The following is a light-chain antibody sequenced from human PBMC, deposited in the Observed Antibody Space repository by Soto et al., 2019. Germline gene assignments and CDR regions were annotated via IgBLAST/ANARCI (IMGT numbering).Light chain of an antibody. V-gene: IGKV3-20*01. CDR3: QQYVSSQFT. CDR2: GAS. J-gene: IGKJ3*01. CDR1: QKVIGSY. Sequence: EIVLTQSPGTLSLSPGETATLSCRASQKVIGSYLAWYQQKPGQAPRLLIYGASSRPTGIPDRFSGSGSGTDFTLTISRLEPEDFAVYYCQQYVSSQFTFGHGTKVDIK.